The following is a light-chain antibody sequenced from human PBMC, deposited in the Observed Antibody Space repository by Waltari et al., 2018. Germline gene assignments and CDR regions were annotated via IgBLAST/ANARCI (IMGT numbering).Light chain of an antibody. V-gene: IGKV1-39*01. CDR1: QSISNY. Sequence: DIQMTQSPSSLPASVGDRVTITCRSSQSISNYLNWYQHKPGEAPKLLVYVASNLQRGVPSRFSGSGSETDFTLTISSLQLEDFATYYCQESYKTPPTFGGGTKVEIK. CDR3: QESYKTPPT. CDR2: VAS. J-gene: IGKJ4*01.